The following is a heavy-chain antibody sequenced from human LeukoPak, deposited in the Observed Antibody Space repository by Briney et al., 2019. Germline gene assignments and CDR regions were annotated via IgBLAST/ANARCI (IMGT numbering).Heavy chain of an antibody. D-gene: IGHD6-19*01. J-gene: IGHJ4*02. Sequence: PGGSLRLSCAASGFTFSSYGMSWVRQAPGKGLEWVANINQDGSEKYDVDSAKGRFTISRDNAKNSLYLQMHSLRVEDTAMYYCARVGGGDGSGWSTTDYWGQGTLVTISS. CDR1: GFTFSSYG. CDR3: ARVGGGDGSGWSTTDY. V-gene: IGHV3-7*01. CDR2: INQDGSEK.